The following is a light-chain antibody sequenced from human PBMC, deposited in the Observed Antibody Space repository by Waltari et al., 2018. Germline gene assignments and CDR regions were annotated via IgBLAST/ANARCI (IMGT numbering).Light chain of an antibody. CDR1: SSDVGGYNY. J-gene: IGLJ2*01. CDR2: EVS. Sequence: QSALTQPPSASGSPGQSVTISCTVTSSDVGGYNYVSWYQQHPGQAPKFLIYEVSKRPSGVPDRFSGSKSGNTASLTVSGLQAEDEADYYCSSYAGNNVVFGGGTKLTVL. V-gene: IGLV2-8*01. CDR3: SSYAGNNVV.